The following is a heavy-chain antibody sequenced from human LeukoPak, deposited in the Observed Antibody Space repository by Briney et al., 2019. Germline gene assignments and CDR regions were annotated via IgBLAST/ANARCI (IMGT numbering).Heavy chain of an antibody. CDR1: GFTFSTYN. J-gene: IGHJ6*04. D-gene: IGHD3-10*02. Sequence: GGSLRLSCAASGFTFSTYNMNWVRQAPGKGLEWVSYISSSSSTIYYADSVKGRFTISRDNAKNSLYLQMNSLRAEDTAVYYCAELGITMIGGVWGKGTTVTISS. CDR3: AELGITMIGGV. V-gene: IGHV3-48*04. CDR2: ISSSSSTI.